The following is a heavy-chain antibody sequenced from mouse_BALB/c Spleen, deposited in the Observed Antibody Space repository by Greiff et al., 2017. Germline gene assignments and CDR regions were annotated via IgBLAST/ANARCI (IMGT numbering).Heavy chain of an antibody. CDR1: GYSFTGYT. J-gene: IGHJ1*01. V-gene: IGHV1-18*01. Sequence: EVHLVESGPELVKPGASMKISCKASGYSFTGYTMNWVKQSHGKNLEWIGLINPYNGGTSYNQKFKGKATLTVDKSSSTAYMELLSLTSEDSAVYYCARGEDYYGYWYFDVWGAGTTVTVSS. CDR2: INPYNGGT. CDR3: ARGEDYYGYWYFDV. D-gene: IGHD1-1*01.